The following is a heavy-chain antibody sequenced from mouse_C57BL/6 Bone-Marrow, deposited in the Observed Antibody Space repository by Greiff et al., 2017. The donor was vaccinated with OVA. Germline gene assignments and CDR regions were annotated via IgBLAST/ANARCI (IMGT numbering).Heavy chain of an antibody. Sequence: VKLQQSGAELVKPGASVKLSCKASGYTFTSYWMHWVKQRPGQGLEWIGMIHPNSGSTNYNEKFKSKATLTVDKSSSTAYMQLSSLTSEDSAVYYCARFADSYYVDYWGQGTTLTVSS. CDR1: GYTFTSYW. D-gene: IGHD2-12*01. V-gene: IGHV1-64*01. J-gene: IGHJ2*01. CDR2: IHPNSGST. CDR3: ARFADSYYVDY.